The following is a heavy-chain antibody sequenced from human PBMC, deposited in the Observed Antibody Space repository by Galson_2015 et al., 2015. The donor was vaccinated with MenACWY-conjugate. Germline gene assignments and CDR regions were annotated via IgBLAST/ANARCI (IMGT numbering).Heavy chain of an antibody. V-gene: IGHV3-74*01. D-gene: IGHD5-24*01. CDR3: ARVRDGHNCGAFDY. CDR2: INSDGSST. Sequence: SLRLSCAASGFTFSSYWVHWVRQAPGKGLVWVSQINSDGSSTSYADSVKGRFTISRGNAKNTLYLQMNSLRAEDTAVYYCARVRDGHNCGAFDYWGQGTLFTVSS. CDR1: GFTFSSYW. J-gene: IGHJ4*02.